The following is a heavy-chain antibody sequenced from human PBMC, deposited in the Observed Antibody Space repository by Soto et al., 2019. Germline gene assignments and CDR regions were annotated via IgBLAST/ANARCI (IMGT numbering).Heavy chain of an antibody. CDR1: GGTFSSYA. CDR3: ARAATGRSGYYRTGYYGMDV. CDR2: IIPIFGTA. Sequence: GASVKVSCKASGGTFSSYAISWVRQAPGQGLEWMGGIIPIFGTANYAQKFQGRVTITADESTSTAYMELSSLRSEDTAVYYCARAATGRSGYYRTGYYGMDVWGQGTTVTVSS. D-gene: IGHD3-3*01. J-gene: IGHJ6*02. V-gene: IGHV1-69*13.